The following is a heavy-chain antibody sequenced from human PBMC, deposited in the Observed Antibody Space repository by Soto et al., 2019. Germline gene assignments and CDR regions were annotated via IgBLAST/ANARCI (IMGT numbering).Heavy chain of an antibody. D-gene: IGHD6-13*01. CDR2: IYYSGST. CDR1: GGSISSSSYY. J-gene: IGHJ4*02. Sequence: SETLSLTCTVSGGSISSSSYYWGWIRQPPGKGLEWIGSIYYSGSTYYNPSLKSRVTISVDTSKNQFSLKLSSVTAADTAVYYCASGGIAAAGILFDYWGQGTLVTVSS. V-gene: IGHV4-39*01. CDR3: ASGGIAAAGILFDY.